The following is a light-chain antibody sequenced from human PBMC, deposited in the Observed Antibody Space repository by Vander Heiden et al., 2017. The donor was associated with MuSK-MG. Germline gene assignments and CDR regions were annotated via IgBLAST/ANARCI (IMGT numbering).Light chain of an antibody. CDR3: QVCASRSDHVV. CDR2: DDT. CDR1: NIGGIG. Sequence: SFVLTHPPSVSVAPGQTARIPCGGNNIGGIGVPGYQQKQGRDPVRAVEDDTDRPSGIPERLAGSKSGKKDTRTLTRAEAGDEADDDCQVCASRSDHVVFGPGTKVTVL. V-gene: IGLV3-21*02. J-gene: IGLJ1*01.